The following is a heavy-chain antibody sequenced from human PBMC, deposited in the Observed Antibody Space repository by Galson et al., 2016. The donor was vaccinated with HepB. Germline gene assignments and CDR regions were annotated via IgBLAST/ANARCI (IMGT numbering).Heavy chain of an antibody. CDR1: GLTFSNYD. V-gene: IGHV3-33*01. Sequence: SLRLSCAASGLTFSNYDMHWVRQSPGKGLEWVAVIRYDGSNKYYADSVKGRFTISRDNSQKTLYLQMNRLRAEETAVYYCARAFNSMGGMDVWGQGSTVTVSS. J-gene: IGHJ6*02. CDR3: ARAFNSMGGMDV. D-gene: IGHD3-16*01. CDR2: IRYDGSNK.